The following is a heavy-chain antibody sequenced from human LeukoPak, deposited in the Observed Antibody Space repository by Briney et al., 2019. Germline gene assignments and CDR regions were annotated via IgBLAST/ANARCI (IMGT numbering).Heavy chain of an antibody. J-gene: IGHJ4*02. CDR3: AKDPHTLYYYDSSGYSFLNY. V-gene: IGHV3-23*01. D-gene: IGHD3-22*01. Sequence: GGSLRLSCAASGFTLSSYAMSWVRQAPGKGLEWVSAISGSGGSTYYADSVKGRFTISRDNSKNTLYLQMNSLRAEDTAVYYCAKDPHTLYYYDSSGYSFLNYWGQGTLVTVSS. CDR1: GFTLSSYA. CDR2: ISGSGGST.